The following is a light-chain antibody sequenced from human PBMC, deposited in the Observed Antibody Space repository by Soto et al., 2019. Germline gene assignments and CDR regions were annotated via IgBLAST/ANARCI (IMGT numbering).Light chain of an antibody. Sequence: DIVMTQSPDTLAVSLGERATINCKSSQSVLSSYNNKNYFAWYQQKPGQPPHLLIYWASTRESGVPARFSGSGSGTDFTLTISSLQAEDVAVYYCQQYYSTPWTFGQGTKV. V-gene: IGKV4-1*01. J-gene: IGKJ1*01. CDR1: QSVLSSYNNKNY. CDR2: WAS. CDR3: QQYYSTPWT.